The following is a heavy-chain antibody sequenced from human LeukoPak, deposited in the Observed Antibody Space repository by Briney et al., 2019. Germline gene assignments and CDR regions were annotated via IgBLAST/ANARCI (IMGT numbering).Heavy chain of an antibody. CDR3: ARDLGQYYDTSDNWFDP. V-gene: IGHV3-21*01. CDR2: ISSSSSYI. J-gene: IGHJ5*02. D-gene: IGHD3-22*01. Sequence: GGSLSLSCAASGFTFSTYSMNWVRQAPGKGLEWVSSISSSSSYIYYADSVKGRFTISRGNAKNTLNLQMNSLRVEDTAVYYCARDLGQYYDTSDNWFDPWGQGTLVTVSS. CDR1: GFTFSTYS.